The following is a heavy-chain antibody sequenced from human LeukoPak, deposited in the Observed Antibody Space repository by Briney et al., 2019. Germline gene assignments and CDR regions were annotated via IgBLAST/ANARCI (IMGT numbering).Heavy chain of an antibody. CDR2: IYPADSNT. CDR1: GYSFTSYW. Sequence: GESLKISCKGSGYSFTSYWIGWVRQMPGKGLEWMGVIYPADSNTRYRPSFQGQVTISADKSISTAYLQWGSLKASDTALYYCARRGGYCSGGSCYDYWGQGTLVTVSS. J-gene: IGHJ4*02. CDR3: ARRGGYCSGGSCYDY. V-gene: IGHV5-51*01. D-gene: IGHD2-15*01.